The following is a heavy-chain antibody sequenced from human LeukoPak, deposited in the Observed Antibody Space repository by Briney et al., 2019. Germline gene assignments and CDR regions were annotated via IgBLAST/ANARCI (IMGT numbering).Heavy chain of an antibody. CDR3: ARDTSYGYFWFDP. Sequence: PSETLSLTCTVSGGSISSYYWSWIRQPPGKGLEWIGCIYYSGSTNYNPSLKSRVTISVDTSKNQFSLKLSSVTAADTAAYYCARDTSYGYFWFDPWGQGTLVTVSS. CDR2: IYYSGST. V-gene: IGHV4-59*01. D-gene: IGHD5-18*01. J-gene: IGHJ5*02. CDR1: GGSISSYY.